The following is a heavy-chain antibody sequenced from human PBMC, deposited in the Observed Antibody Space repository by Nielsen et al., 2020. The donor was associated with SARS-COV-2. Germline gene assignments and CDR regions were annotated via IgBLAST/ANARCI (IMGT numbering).Heavy chain of an antibody. CDR1: GYTFTYRY. CDR3: ARRNDDGAFDI. Sequence: SVKVSCKASGYTFTYRYLHWVRQAPRQALEWMGWITPFNGNTNYAQKFQDRVTITRDRSMSTAYMELSSLRSGDTAMYYCARRNDDGAFDIWGQGTMVTVSS. V-gene: IGHV1-45*03. CDR2: ITPFNGNT. D-gene: IGHD1-1*01. J-gene: IGHJ3*02.